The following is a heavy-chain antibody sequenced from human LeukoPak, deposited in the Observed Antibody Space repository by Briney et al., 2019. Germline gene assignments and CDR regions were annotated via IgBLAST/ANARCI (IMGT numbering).Heavy chain of an antibody. J-gene: IGHJ4*02. CDR1: GGSISSSNSY. D-gene: IGHD1-1*01. CDR2: IYYRGST. Sequence: SETLSLTCTVSGGSISSSNSYWGWIRQPPGKGLEWIGGIYYRGSTYFNPSLKSRVTISVDTSKSKFSLKLSSVTATDTAVYYCARRTTYFDYWGQGTLVTVSS. V-gene: IGHV4-39*01. CDR3: ARRTTYFDY.